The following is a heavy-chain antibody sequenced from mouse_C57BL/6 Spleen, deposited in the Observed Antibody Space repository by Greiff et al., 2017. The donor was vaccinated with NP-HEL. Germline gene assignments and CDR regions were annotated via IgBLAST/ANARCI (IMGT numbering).Heavy chain of an antibody. Sequence: QVQLQQPGAELVKPGASVKLSCKASGYTFTSYWMHWVKQRPGQGLEWIGMIHPNSGSTNYNEKFKSKATLTVDKSSSTAYMQLGSLTSEDSAVYYCARHPYYGSSGWFAYWGQGTLVTVSA. CDR2: IHPNSGST. CDR3: ARHPYYGSSGWFAY. D-gene: IGHD1-1*01. CDR1: GYTFTSYW. V-gene: IGHV1-64*01. J-gene: IGHJ3*01.